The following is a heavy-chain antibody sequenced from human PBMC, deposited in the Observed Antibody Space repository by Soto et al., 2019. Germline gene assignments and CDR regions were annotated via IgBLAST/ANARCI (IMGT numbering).Heavy chain of an antibody. CDR1: GYTFTTYG. D-gene: IGHD1-1*01. CDR3: VRDRAVIGTTGRYNWFDP. J-gene: IGHJ5*02. Sequence: QVQLVQSGVEVKKPGASVKVSCEASGYTFTTYGITWVRQAPGQGLEWMGWISTYNGNTNYAQKLQGRVTMTTDTSASTAYMEVRSLKSDDTAVYYCVRDRAVIGTTGRYNWFDPWGQGTLVLVSS. V-gene: IGHV1-18*01. CDR2: ISTYNGNT.